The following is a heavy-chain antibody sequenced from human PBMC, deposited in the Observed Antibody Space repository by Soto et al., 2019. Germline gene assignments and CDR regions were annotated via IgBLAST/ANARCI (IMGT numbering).Heavy chain of an antibody. CDR2: INPKSGGT. J-gene: IGHJ4*02. V-gene: IGHV1-2*02. CDR3: ARDLAKGGGSAGFDY. CDR1: GYTFTVYY. Sequence: GAAVKVSCKASGYTFTVYYMDWVLQAPGQGLEWMGWINPKSGGTMYPQKFQGRVTMTWDTSISTAYMALTRLRSDETAVYYCARDLAKGGGSAGFDYWGQGTLVTVSS. D-gene: IGHD1-26*01.